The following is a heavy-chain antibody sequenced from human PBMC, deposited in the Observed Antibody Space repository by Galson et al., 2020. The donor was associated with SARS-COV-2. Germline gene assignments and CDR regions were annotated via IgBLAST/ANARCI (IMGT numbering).Heavy chain of an antibody. CDR2: INQDGSGK. CDR1: GFIFRDDW. Sequence: GGSLRLSCTASGFIFRDDWMTWVRQAPGKGLEWVANINQDGSGKYHVDSVRGRFTISRDNAKSSLYLQMNRLRTDDTAVYYCGRSMDVWGQGTTVTVSS. J-gene: IGHJ6*02. CDR3: GRSMDV. V-gene: IGHV3-7*01.